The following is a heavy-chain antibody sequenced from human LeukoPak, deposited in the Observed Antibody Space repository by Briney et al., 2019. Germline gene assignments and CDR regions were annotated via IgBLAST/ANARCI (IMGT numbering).Heavy chain of an antibody. Sequence: GGSLRLSCAASGFTASSNNMGWVRQAPGKGLEWVSGLYSGGSTYNADSVKGRFIISRDNSKNTLYLQMNNLRAEDTAVYHCASSYGKGAFDIWGQGTMVTVSS. CDR2: LYSGGST. CDR1: GFTASSNN. J-gene: IGHJ3*02. D-gene: IGHD4-17*01. V-gene: IGHV3-53*01. CDR3: ASSYGKGAFDI.